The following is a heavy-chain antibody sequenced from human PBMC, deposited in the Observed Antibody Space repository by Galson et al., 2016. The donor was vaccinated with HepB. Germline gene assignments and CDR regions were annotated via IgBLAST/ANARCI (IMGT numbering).Heavy chain of an antibody. CDR1: GITFSTYA. CDR2: ISGSGDST. V-gene: IGHV3-23*01. D-gene: IGHD6-25*01. Sequence: SLRLSCAASGITFSTYAVSWVRQAPGKGLEWVSAISGSGDSTYYADSVKGRFTISRDNSKNTLYLQMNSLRAEDTAVYYCARDYCGGSGCPPGGYWGQGTLVTVSA. J-gene: IGHJ4*02. CDR3: ARDYCGGSGCPPGGY.